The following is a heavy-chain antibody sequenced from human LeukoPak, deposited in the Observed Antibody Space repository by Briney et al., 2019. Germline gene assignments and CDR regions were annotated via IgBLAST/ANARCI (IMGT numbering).Heavy chain of an antibody. CDR1: GFTFGEYA. CDR3: AREGFYGGFDI. J-gene: IGHJ3*02. D-gene: IGHD4/OR15-4a*01. CDR2: INTGGIIT. V-gene: IGHV3-48*02. Sequence: GGSLRLSCTTSGFTFGEYAMSWVRQAPGKGLEWVSYINTGGIITSYADSVKGRFTISRDNAKNSLNLQMNSLRDQDTAVYYCAREGFYGGFDIWGQGTMVTVSS.